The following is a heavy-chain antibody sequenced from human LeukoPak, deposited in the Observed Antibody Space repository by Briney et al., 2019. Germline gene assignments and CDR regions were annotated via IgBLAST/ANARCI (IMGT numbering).Heavy chain of an antibody. CDR3: VGHYGSGNPFDY. Sequence: GGSLRLSCAASGFTFSSYWMPWVRQAPGKGLVWVSRINSDGSSTSYADSVKGRFTISRDNAKNTLYLQMNSLRAEDTAVYYCVGHYGSGNPFDYWGQGTLVTVSS. D-gene: IGHD3-10*01. J-gene: IGHJ4*02. CDR2: INSDGSST. V-gene: IGHV3-74*01. CDR1: GFTFSSYW.